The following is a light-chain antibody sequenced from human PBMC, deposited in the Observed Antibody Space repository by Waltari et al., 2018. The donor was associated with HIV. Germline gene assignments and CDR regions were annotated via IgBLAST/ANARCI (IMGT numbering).Light chain of an antibody. J-gene: IGKJ1*01. CDR2: NGN. CDR1: QSISTY. Sequence: IQMTQSPSSLSASAGERVTISCRASQSISTYLNWYQQKPGRAPKLLIYNGNILQGGVPSRFSGSGSGTDFTLSISSLQPEDFGTYYCQQSYSTLWTFGPGTKV. CDR3: QQSYSTLWT. V-gene: IGKV1-39*01.